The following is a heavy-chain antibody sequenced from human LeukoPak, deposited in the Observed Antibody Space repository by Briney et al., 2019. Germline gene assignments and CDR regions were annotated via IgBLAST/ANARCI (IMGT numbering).Heavy chain of an antibody. Sequence: SETLSLTCTVSGGSISSSSYYWGWIRQPPGKGLEWIGSIYYSGSTYYSPSLKSRVTISVDTSKNQFSLKLSSVTAADTAVYYCARPAYYYDSSGYYFAFDIWGQGTMVTVSS. CDR3: ARPAYYYDSSGYYFAFDI. CDR1: GGSISSSSYY. D-gene: IGHD3-22*01. J-gene: IGHJ3*02. CDR2: IYYSGST. V-gene: IGHV4-39*01.